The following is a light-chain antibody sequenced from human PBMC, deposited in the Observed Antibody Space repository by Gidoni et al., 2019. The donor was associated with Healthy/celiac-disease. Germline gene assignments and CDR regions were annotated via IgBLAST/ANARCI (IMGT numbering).Light chain of an antibody. CDR3: QSYDSSLSGLWV. Sequence: SVTISCTGSSSNIGAGYDVHWYQQLPGTAPKLLIYGNSNRPSGVPDRFSGSKSGTSASLAITGLQAEDEADYYCQSYDSSLSGLWVFGGGTKLTVL. J-gene: IGLJ3*02. V-gene: IGLV1-40*01. CDR1: SSNIGAGYD. CDR2: GNS.